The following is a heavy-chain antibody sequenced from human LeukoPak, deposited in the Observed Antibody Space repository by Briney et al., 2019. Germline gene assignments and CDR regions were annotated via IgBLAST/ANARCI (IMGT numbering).Heavy chain of an antibody. CDR2: ISGSGGST. D-gene: IGHD5-24*01. CDR1: GFTFSSYA. Sequence: PGGSLRLSCAASGFTFSSYAMSWVRQAPGKGLEWVSAISGSGGSTYYADSVKGRFTISRDNSKNPLYLHMNSLRAEDTAMYYCAKKRDAFDIWGQGTVVAVSS. CDR3: AKKRDAFDI. J-gene: IGHJ3*02. V-gene: IGHV3-23*01.